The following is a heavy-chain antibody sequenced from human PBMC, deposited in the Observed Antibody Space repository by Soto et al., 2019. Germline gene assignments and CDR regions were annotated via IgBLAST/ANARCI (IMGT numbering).Heavy chain of an antibody. CDR3: ARDYSGHGMDV. CDR2: INPNSGGA. V-gene: IGHV1-2*02. Sequence: GSVKVSCKTSGYTFTPYHIHWVRQAPGQGLEWMGWINPNSGGANYAQKFEGRVTMTRDTSISTVCMELSRLGSDDTALYYCARDYSGHGMDVWGQGTTVTVSS. CDR1: GYTFTPYH. J-gene: IGHJ6*02. D-gene: IGHD1-26*01.